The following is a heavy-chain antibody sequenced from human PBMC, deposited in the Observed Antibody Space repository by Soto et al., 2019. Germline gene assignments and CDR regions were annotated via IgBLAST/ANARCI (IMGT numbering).Heavy chain of an antibody. V-gene: IGHV4-34*01. CDR1: GGSFSGYY. CDR3: ARGRRCTNGVCYIYYHYYMDV. Sequence: SETLSLTCAVYGGSFSGYYWSWIRQPPGKGLEWIGEINHSGSTNYNPSLKSRVTISVDTSKNQFSLKLSSVTAADTAVYYCARGRRCTNGVCYIYYHYYMDVWGKGTTVTVSS. D-gene: IGHD2-8*01. J-gene: IGHJ6*03. CDR2: INHSGST.